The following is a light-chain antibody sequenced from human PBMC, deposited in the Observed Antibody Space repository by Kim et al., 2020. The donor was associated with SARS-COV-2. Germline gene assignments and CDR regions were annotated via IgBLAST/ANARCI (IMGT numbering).Light chain of an antibody. CDR1: SVHSSYA. Sequence: QLVLTQSPSASASLGASVKLTCTLSSVHSSYAIAWHQQQPEKGPRYLMKLNSDGSHSKGDGIPDRFSGSSSGAERYLTISSLQSEDEADYYCQTWGTGIHWVFGGGTQLTVL. V-gene: IGLV4-69*01. CDR2: LNSDGSH. CDR3: QTWGTGIHWV. J-gene: IGLJ3*02.